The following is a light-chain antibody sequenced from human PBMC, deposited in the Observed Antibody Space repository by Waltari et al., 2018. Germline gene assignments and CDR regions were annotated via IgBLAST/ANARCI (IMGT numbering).Light chain of an antibody. CDR2: EVS. CDR1: SSDVGGYNY. V-gene: IGLV2-14*01. CDR3: SSYTTSSTPGV. J-gene: IGLJ2*01. Sequence: QSALTQPASVSGSPGQSITISCTGTSSDVGGYNYVSWYQQHPGKAPKLMIYEVSKWPSGVSSRFSGPKSGTTASLTISGLQADDEADYYCSSYTTSSTPGVFGGGTKLTVL.